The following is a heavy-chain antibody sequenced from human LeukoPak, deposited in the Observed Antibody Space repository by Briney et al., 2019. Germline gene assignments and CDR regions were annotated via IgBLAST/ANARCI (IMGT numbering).Heavy chain of an antibody. D-gene: IGHD6-13*01. CDR1: GGSLSSCNW. V-gene: IGHV4-4*02. CDR2: IYHSGST. J-gene: IGHJ4*02. Sequence: SETLPLICAVSGGSLSSCNWCGWVRPPPGKGLEGIGEIYHSGSTYYNPSLKSRVTISVDTSKNQFSLKLSSVTAADTAVYYCARDSAAAGTRGFDYWGQGTLVTVSS. CDR3: ARDSAAAGTRGFDY.